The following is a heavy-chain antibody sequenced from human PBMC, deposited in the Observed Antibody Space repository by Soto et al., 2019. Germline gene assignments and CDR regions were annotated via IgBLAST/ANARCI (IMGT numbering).Heavy chain of an antibody. V-gene: IGHV4-59*01. CDR2: IYYSGST. D-gene: IGHD2-15*01. CDR1: GGSISSYY. CDR3: ARGVVVVAATGGGSDP. J-gene: IGHJ5*02. Sequence: SETLSLTCTVSGGSISSYYWSWIRQPPGKGLEWIGYIYYSGSTNYNPSLKSRVTISVDTSKNQFSLKLSSVTAADTAVYYCARGVVVVAATGGGSDPWGQGTLGTVSS.